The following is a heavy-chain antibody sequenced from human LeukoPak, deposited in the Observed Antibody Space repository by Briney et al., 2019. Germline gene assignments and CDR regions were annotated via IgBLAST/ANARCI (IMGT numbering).Heavy chain of an antibody. CDR2: IWYDGSNK. Sequence: GGSLRLSCAASGFTFSSYGMQWIRQAPGKGLEWVAVIWYDGSNKYYADSVKGRFTISRDNSKNTLYLQMNSLRAEDTAVYYCAKDRVAGYYYDSSGYLDYWGQGTLVTVSS. V-gene: IGHV3-33*06. CDR3: AKDRVAGYYYDSSGYLDY. D-gene: IGHD3-22*01. CDR1: GFTFSSYG. J-gene: IGHJ4*02.